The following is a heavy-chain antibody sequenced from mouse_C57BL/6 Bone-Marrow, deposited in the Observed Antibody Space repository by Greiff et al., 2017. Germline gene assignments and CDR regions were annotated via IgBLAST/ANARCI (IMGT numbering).Heavy chain of an antibody. J-gene: IGHJ4*01. Sequence: EVQLKQSGPELVKPGASVKISCKASGYTFTDYYMNWVKQSHGKSLEWIGDINPNNGGTSYNQKFKGKATLTVDKSSSTAYMELRSLTSEDSAVYYCAREGAYGYAMDYWGQGTSVTVSS. V-gene: IGHV1-26*01. CDR1: GYTFTDYY. D-gene: IGHD1-1*01. CDR3: AREGAYGYAMDY. CDR2: INPNNGGT.